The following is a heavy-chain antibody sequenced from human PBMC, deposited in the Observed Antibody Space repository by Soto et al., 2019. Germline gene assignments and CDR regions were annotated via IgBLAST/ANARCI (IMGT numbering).Heavy chain of an antibody. CDR1: GFTFSAYA. D-gene: IGHD6-13*01. J-gene: IGHJ4*02. CDR2: ISGSAGAT. Sequence: EVSLVESGGGLVQPGGSLRLSCAASGFTFSAYAMTWVRQAPGKGLEWVSVISGSAGATYYADSVKGRFTISRDNSKNTLYLQMNSLRAEDTAVYYCARQDYSTTWYLNYWGQGTLVTVSS. V-gene: IGHV3-23*04. CDR3: ARQDYSTTWYLNY.